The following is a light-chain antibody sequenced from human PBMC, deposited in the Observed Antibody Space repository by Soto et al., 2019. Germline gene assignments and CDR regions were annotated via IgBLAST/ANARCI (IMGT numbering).Light chain of an antibody. CDR2: QVS. Sequence: DVVMTQSPLSLPVTLGQPASISCRSSQSLVFSDGKTYLNWYHQRPGQSPRRLIYQVSNRDSGVPVRFRGRGSATEFTLKISRVEAEDVGVYYCLQSIHWPFTFGPGTTVDIK. V-gene: IGKV2-30*01. J-gene: IGKJ3*01. CDR1: QSLVFSDGKTY. CDR3: LQSIHWPFT.